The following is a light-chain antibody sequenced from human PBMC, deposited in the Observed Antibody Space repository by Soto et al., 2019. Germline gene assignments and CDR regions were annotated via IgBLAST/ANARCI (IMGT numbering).Light chain of an antibody. J-gene: IGKJ4*01. CDR3: QQANSFPLT. CDR2: AAS. CDR1: QGIRSW. Sequence: DIQMTQSPSSVSASVGDRVTITCRASQGIRSWLAWFQQKPGKAPKLLIYAASSLHSGVPSRFSGSGSGTDFTLTISSLQPEDFAAYYCQQANSFPLTFGGVTKVEIK. V-gene: IGKV1-12*01.